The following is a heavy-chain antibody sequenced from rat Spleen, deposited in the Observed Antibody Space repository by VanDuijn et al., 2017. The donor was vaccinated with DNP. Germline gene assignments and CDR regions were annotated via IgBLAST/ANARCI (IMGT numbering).Heavy chain of an antibody. CDR3: TTFEGRNA. D-gene: IGHD1-11*01. CDR1: GFTFNNYW. CDR2: INTGGDST. J-gene: IGHJ4*01. Sequence: EVQLVESGGGLVQPGRSLILSCVASGFTFNNYWMNWIRQVPGKGLEWVASINTGGDSTYYRDSVKGRFTISRDNAKSTLYLQMDSLRSEDTATYYCTTFEGRNAWGQGTSVTVSS. V-gene: IGHV5-31*01.